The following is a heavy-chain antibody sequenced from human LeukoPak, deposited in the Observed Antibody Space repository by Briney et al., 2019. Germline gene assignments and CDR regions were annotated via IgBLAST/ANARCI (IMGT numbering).Heavy chain of an antibody. J-gene: IGHJ4*02. V-gene: IGHV1-69*06. CDR3: ARGRTDNYYITDY. D-gene: IGHD3-10*01. CDR1: GYTFTSYG. Sequence: GASVKVSCKASGYTFTSYGISWVRQAPGQGLEWMGGIIPIFDTPNFAQKFQGRVTITADKSTSTAYMELSRLRSEDTAVYYCARGRTDNYYITDYWGQGTLVTVSS. CDR2: IIPIFDTP.